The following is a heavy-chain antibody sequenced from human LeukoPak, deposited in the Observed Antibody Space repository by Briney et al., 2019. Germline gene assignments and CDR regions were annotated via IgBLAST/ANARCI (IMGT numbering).Heavy chain of an antibody. Sequence: SQTLSLTCTVSGGSISSGSYYWSWIRQPAGKGLEWIGRIYTSGSTNYNPSLKSRVTISVDTSKNQFSLKLSSVTAADTAVYYCWRVPVVAAITFWGQGTLVTVSS. D-gene: IGHD2-15*01. CDR1: GGSISSGSYY. J-gene: IGHJ4*02. CDR3: WRVPVVAAITF. V-gene: IGHV4-61*02. CDR2: IYTSGST.